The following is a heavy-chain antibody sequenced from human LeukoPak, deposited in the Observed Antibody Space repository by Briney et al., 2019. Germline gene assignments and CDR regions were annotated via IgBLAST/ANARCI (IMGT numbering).Heavy chain of an antibody. Sequence: GRSLRLSCAASGFTFSSYAMHWVRQAPGKGLEWVAVISYDGSNKYYADSVKGRFTISRDNSKNTLYLQMNSLRAEDMAVYYCARDVSDIVVVVAATLTYFQHWGQGTLVTVSS. D-gene: IGHD2-15*01. CDR3: ARDVSDIVVVVAATLTYFQH. CDR2: ISYDGSNK. J-gene: IGHJ1*01. CDR1: GFTFSSYA. V-gene: IGHV3-30-3*01.